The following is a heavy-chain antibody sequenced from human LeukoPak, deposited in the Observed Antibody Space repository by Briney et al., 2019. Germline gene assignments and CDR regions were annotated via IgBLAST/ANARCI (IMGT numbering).Heavy chain of an antibody. V-gene: IGHV3-7*03. J-gene: IGHJ6*02. Sequence: PGGSLRLSCAASGFTFSGFSMSWVRQSPTKGLEWVANIKQDGSEGYYVDSVKGRFTISRDNAKNSLYLQMNSLRADDTAVYYCARSNYYTVDVWGQGTAVTVSS. CDR1: GFTFSGFS. CDR3: ARSNYYTVDV. CDR2: IKQDGSEG.